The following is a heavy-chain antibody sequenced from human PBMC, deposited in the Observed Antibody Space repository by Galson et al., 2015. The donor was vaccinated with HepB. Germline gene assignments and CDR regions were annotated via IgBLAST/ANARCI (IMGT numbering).Heavy chain of an antibody. CDR2: MNPNSGNT. Sequence: SVKVSCKASGYTFTSYDINWVRQATGQGLEWMGWMNPNSGNTGYAQKFQGRVTMTRSTSISTAYMELSSLRSEDTAVYYCARGRGRVNDYDFWSGYYTGDFDYWGQGTLVTVSS. D-gene: IGHD3-3*01. V-gene: IGHV1-8*01. CDR3: ARGRGRVNDYDFWSGYYTGDFDY. J-gene: IGHJ4*02. CDR1: GYTFTSYD.